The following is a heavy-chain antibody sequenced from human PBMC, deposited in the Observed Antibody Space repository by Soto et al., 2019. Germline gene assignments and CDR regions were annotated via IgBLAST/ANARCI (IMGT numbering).Heavy chain of an antibody. CDR2: MNPNSGNT. CDR1: GYTFTSYD. D-gene: IGHD6-19*01. Sequence: QVQLVQSGAEVKKPGASVKVSCKASGYTFTSYDINWVRQATGQGLEWMGWMNPNSGNTAYAQTFQGRVTMTRNSSISTAHMALSSLRSEDTAVYYCAREKAGLDVWGQGTTVTVSS. J-gene: IGHJ6*02. V-gene: IGHV1-8*01. CDR3: AREKAGLDV.